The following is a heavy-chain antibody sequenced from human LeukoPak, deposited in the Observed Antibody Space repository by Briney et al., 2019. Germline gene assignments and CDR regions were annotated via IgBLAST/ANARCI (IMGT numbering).Heavy chain of an antibody. CDR1: GFTFSSYW. CDR3: ARDVDSSTPGWFDP. Sequence: GGSLRLSCAASGFTFSSYWMSWVRQAPGKGLEWVANIKQDGSEKYYVDSVKGRFTISRDNAKNSLYLQMNSLRAEDTAVYYCARDVDSSTPGWFDPWGQGTLVTVSS. D-gene: IGHD6-13*01. V-gene: IGHV3-7*01. CDR2: IKQDGSEK. J-gene: IGHJ5*02.